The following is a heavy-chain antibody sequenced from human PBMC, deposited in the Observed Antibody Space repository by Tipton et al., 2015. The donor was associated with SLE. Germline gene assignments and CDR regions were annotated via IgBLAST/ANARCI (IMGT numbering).Heavy chain of an antibody. CDR2: LSYTGST. CDR3: ATSPLTL. D-gene: IGHD2-2*01. J-gene: IGHJ4*02. V-gene: IGHV4-39*07. CDR1: GGSISSSYY. Sequence: TLSLTCTVSGGSISSSYYWGWIRQSPGKGLEWIGGLSYTGSTYYNPSLKSRVTISVDMSKNQFSLKLTSVTAADTAGYYCATSPLTLWGQGTLVTVSS.